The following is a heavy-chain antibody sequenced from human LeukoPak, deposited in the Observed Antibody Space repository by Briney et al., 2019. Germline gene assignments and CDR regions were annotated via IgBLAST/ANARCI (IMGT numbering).Heavy chain of an antibody. V-gene: IGHV3-23*01. CDR3: AKDRPIGTYYTFDH. CDR1: GFTFSSYE. D-gene: IGHD1-26*01. Sequence: QPGGSLRLSCAASGFTFSSYEMNWVRQAPGKGLEWVSSISASGAMTYYADSVKGRFTVSRDNSKNSLYLQMNSLTAADTAVYYCAKDRPIGTYYTFDHWGQGTLVTVSS. J-gene: IGHJ4*02. CDR2: ISASGAMT.